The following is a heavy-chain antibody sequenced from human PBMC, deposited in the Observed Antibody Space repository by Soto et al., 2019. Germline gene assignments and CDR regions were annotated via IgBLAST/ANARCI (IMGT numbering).Heavy chain of an antibody. CDR3: ARSPLSNYVLPFDY. J-gene: IGHJ4*02. CDR2: INPNSGGT. CDR1: GYTFTGYY. D-gene: IGHD4-4*01. Sequence: QVQLVQSGAEVKKPGASVKVSCKASGYTFTGYYMHWVRQAPGQGLEWMGWINPNSGGTNYAQKFQGWVTMTRDTSISIAYMELSRLRSDDTAVYYCARSPLSNYVLPFDYWGQGTLVTVAS. V-gene: IGHV1-2*04.